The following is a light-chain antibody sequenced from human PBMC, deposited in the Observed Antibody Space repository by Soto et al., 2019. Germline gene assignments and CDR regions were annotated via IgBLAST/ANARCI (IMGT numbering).Light chain of an antibody. CDR2: DAS. V-gene: IGKV1-5*01. CDR3: QQYNSYSWT. CDR1: QTTSSW. J-gene: IGKJ1*01. Sequence: DIQMTQSPFTLSGSVGDRVTITCRSSQTTSSWLAWYSKKPGKAPKPLIYDASSLERGVPSRFSGSGSGTEFTLTISSLQPDDFATYYCQQYNSYSWTFGQGTKVDI.